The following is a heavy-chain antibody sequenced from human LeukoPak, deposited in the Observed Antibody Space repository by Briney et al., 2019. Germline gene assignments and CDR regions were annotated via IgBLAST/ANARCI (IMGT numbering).Heavy chain of an antibody. CDR1: GFTFSSYG. CDR3: AINKITYYYDSSGYYPGGY. V-gene: IGHV3-30*02. CDR2: IRYDGSNK. Sequence: GGSLRLSCAASGFTFSSYGMQWVRQAPGKGLEWVAFIRYDGSNKYYADSVKGRFTISRDNSKNTLYLQMNSLRAEDTAVYYCAINKITYYYDSSGYYPGGYWGQGTLVTVSS. D-gene: IGHD3-22*01. J-gene: IGHJ4*02.